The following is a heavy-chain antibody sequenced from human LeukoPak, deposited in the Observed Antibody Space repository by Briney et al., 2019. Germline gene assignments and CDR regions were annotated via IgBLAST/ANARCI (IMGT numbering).Heavy chain of an antibody. Sequence: PSETLSLTCNVSGGSISSYYWSWIRQPPGQGLEWIGYIYTSGSTNYNPYLNSRVTISVDTSKNQFSLKLSSVTAADTAVYYCAKGPYHDFWSGYYYYYYMDVWGKGTTVTVSS. J-gene: IGHJ6*03. CDR1: GGSISSYY. V-gene: IGHV4-4*09. D-gene: IGHD3-3*01. CDR2: IYTSGST. CDR3: AKGPYHDFWSGYYYYYYMDV.